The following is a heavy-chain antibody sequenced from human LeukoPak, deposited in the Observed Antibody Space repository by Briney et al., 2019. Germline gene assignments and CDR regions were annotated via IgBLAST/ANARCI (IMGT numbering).Heavy chain of an antibody. V-gene: IGHV3-33*06. Sequence: GKSLRLSCAASGFIFNSYGMHWVRQAPGKGLAWVSAISGGGDAHYADSVKGRFTISRDNSKNTLFLHMNNLTADDTALYYCAKEGITGADSWGQGTLVSVSS. CDR3: AKEGITGADS. CDR2: ISGGGDA. J-gene: IGHJ4*02. CDR1: GFIFNSYG.